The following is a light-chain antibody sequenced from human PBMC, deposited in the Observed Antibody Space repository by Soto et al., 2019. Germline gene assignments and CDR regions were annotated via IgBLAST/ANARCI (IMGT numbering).Light chain of an antibody. Sequence: EMVMTQSPATLSVSPGERATLSCRASQSVSNNLAWYQQKPGQAPRLLIYGASTRATGIPARFSGSGSGTEFTLTISSLQSEDFAVYYCQQSNNWPFTFGGGTKVEIK. CDR3: QQSNNWPFT. CDR1: QSVSNN. V-gene: IGKV3-15*01. J-gene: IGKJ4*01. CDR2: GAS.